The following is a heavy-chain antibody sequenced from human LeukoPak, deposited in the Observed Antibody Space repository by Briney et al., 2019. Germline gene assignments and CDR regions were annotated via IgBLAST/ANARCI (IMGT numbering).Heavy chain of an antibody. CDR2: MNPNSGNT. Sequence: GASVKVSCKASGYTFTSYYMHWVRQATGQGLEWMGWMNPNSGNTGYARKFQGRVTMTRNTSISTAYMELSSLRSEDTAVYYCARGRYYYGSGSYRYWGQGTLVTVSS. CDR1: GYTFTSYY. J-gene: IGHJ4*02. D-gene: IGHD3-10*01. CDR3: ARGRYYYGSGSYRY. V-gene: IGHV1-8*02.